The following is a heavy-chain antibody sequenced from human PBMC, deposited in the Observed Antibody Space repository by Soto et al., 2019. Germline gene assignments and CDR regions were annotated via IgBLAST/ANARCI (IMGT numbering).Heavy chain of an antibody. CDR2: ISCDGSHK. CDR1: GYTFSNYA. V-gene: IGHV3-30-3*01. CDR3: ARAHYENSCSDLVVHY. J-gene: IGHJ4*02. D-gene: IGHD5-12*01. Sequence: GGSLRLSCAAPGYTFSNYAIHWVRQAPGKGLEWVAVISCDGSHKYYANSVKGRLTISRDNSKNMVYLQLDSLRPDDMAVYYCARAHYENSCSDLVVHYSGPGTLGTVFS.